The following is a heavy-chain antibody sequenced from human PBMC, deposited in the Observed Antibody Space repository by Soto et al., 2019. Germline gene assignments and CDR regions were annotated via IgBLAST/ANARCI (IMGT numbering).Heavy chain of an antibody. Sequence: ASVQVSCNAAGSTFPSYGSIWVRQDPGQGLEWMGWISAYNGNTNYAQKLQGRVTMTTDTSTSTAYMELRSLRSDDTAVYYCARRFGVFGYMDVWGKGTTVTVSS. CDR3: ARRFGVFGYMDV. CDR2: ISAYNGNT. J-gene: IGHJ6*03. V-gene: IGHV1-18*01. CDR1: GSTFPSYG. D-gene: IGHD3-16*01.